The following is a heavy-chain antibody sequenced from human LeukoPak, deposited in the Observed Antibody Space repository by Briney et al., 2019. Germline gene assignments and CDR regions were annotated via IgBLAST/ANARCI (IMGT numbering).Heavy chain of an antibody. CDR2: ITSSSTV. Sequence: GGSLRLSCAASGFTFSNYSMNWVRQAPGKGLEWVSYITSSSTVYYAGSVEGRFTISRDNAKNSLFLQMNSLRAEDTAVYYCARDYCSGPKCYFIDYWGQGALVTVSS. J-gene: IGHJ4*02. V-gene: IGHV3-48*04. D-gene: IGHD2-15*01. CDR1: GFTFSNYS. CDR3: ARDYCSGPKCYFIDY.